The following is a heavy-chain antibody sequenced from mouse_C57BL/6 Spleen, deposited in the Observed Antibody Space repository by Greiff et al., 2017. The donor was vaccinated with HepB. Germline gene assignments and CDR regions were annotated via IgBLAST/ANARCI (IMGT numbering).Heavy chain of an antibody. V-gene: IGHV1-76*01. J-gene: IGHJ4*01. CDR1: GYTFTDYY. CDR2: IYPGSGNT. Sequence: VQLVESGAELVRPGASVQLSCKASGYTFTDYYINWVKQRPGQGLAWIARIYPGSGNTYYNEKFKGKATLTAEKSSSTAYMQLISLTSEDSAVYFCARREYGRGAMDYWGQGTSVTVSS. D-gene: IGHD1-1*01. CDR3: ARREYGRGAMDY.